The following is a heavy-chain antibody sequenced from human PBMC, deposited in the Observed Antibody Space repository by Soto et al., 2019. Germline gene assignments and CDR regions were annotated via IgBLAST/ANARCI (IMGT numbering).Heavy chain of an antibody. CDR1: GYTITSYG. J-gene: IGHJ4*02. CDR2: ISAYNGNT. CDR3: ARRVISDF. Sequence: GAAVKVSCKASGYTITSYGIRWVRQAPAQGLEGMGWISAYNGNTNYAQKLQGRVTRTTDTSTSTAYMELRSLRSDDTAVYYCARRVISDFWGQGSLVTGSS. V-gene: IGHV1-18*04. D-gene: IGHD3-9*01.